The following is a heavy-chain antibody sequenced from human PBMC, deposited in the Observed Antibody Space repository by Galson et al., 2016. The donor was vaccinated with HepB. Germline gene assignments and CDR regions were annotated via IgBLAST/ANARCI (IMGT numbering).Heavy chain of an antibody. D-gene: IGHD2/OR15-2a*01. Sequence: VRQAPGKGLEWVAADSMDGRRTFYADSVKGRFTISRDNSNNMLFLQMSSLRADDTAVYYCAKRHEYCPAVGCSVDYWGQGTLVSVSS. CDR3: AKRHEYCPAVGCSVDY. V-gene: IGHV3-30*18. CDR2: DSMDGRRT. J-gene: IGHJ4*02.